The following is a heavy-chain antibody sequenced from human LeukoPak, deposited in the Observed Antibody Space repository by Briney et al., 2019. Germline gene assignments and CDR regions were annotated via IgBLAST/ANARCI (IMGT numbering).Heavy chain of an antibody. Sequence: GGSLRLSCAASGFAFSSYAMSWVRQAPGKGLEWVSAISGSGGSTYYADSVKGRFTISRENSKNTLYLQMNSLRAEDTAVYYCAKRPYSSSSPFDYWGQGTLVTVSS. D-gene: IGHD6-6*01. J-gene: IGHJ4*02. CDR3: AKRPYSSSSPFDY. CDR1: GFAFSSYA. V-gene: IGHV3-23*01. CDR2: ISGSGGST.